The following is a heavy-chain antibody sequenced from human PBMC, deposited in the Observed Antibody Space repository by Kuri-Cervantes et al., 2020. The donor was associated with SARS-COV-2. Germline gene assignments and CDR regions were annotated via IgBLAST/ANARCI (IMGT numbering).Heavy chain of an antibody. J-gene: IGHJ4*02. D-gene: IGHD3-10*01. CDR2: IKQDGSEK. CDR3: ARFYGSGSPFDY. V-gene: IGHV3-7*01. Sequence: GGSLRLSCAASGLTFSSYWMSWVRQAPGKGLEWVANIKQDGSEKYYVDSVKGRFTISRDNAKNSLYLQMNSLRAEDTAVYYCARFYGSGSPFDYWGQGTLVTVSS. CDR1: GLTFSSYW.